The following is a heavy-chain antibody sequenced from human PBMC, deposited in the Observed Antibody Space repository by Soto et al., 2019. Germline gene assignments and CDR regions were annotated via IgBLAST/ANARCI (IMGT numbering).Heavy chain of an antibody. CDR1: GGTFRSST. D-gene: IGHD4-4*01. CDR3: ARDRDRLQLGGNYYYIMDV. Sequence: QVQLVQAGAEVKKPGSSVTLSCKASGGTFRSSTISWVRQAPGQGLEWMGGIIPIFPTPDYAQKFQDRVTITADESESTVYMELSSLKSEEPAVYYCARDRDRLQLGGNYYYIMDVWGQGTTVTVSS. CDR2: IIPIFPTP. V-gene: IGHV1-69*12. J-gene: IGHJ6*02.